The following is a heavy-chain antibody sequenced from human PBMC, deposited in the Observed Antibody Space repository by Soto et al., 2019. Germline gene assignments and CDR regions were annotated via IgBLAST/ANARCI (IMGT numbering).Heavy chain of an antibody. V-gene: IGHV1-46*01. D-gene: IGHD3-3*01. Sequence: ASVKVSCKAPGDTFTSYYLNWVRQAPGQVLEWMGVINPHGGSTKYAQKFQGRITMTRDTSRSTVYMELSSLRSDDTAIYYCARSSGGNFGINIEGSNWFDPWGQGTLVTVSS. CDR1: GDTFTSYY. J-gene: IGHJ5*02. CDR3: ARSSGGNFGINIEGSNWFDP. CDR2: INPHGGST.